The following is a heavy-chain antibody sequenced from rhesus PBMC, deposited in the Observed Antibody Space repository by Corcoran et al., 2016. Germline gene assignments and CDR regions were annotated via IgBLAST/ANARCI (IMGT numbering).Heavy chain of an antibody. Sequence: QLQLQESGPGLVKPSETLSLTCAVSGGSISSTWWSWIRQPPGMRLEWIGRISGSDGYTTDNPCRKSRVTMSTDTSKNQLSLKRISVTAADTAVYYCARAPTSGGGYWGQGVLVTVS. J-gene: IGHJ4*01. D-gene: IGHD1-44*01. V-gene: IGHV4-173*01. CDR3: ARAPTSGGGY. CDR1: GGSISSTW. CDR2: ISGSDGYT.